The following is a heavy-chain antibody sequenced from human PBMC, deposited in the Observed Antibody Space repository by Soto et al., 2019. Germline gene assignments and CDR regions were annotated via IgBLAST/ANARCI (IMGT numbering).Heavy chain of an antibody. CDR2: IWYDGSNK. Sequence: PGGSLRLSCAASGFTFSSYGMHWVRQAPGKGLEWVAVIWYDGSNKYYADSVKGRFTISRDKSKNTLYLQMNSLRAEDTAVYYCAREHSSGYLPHYGMDVWGQGTTVTVSS. D-gene: IGHD3-22*01. V-gene: IGHV3-33*01. J-gene: IGHJ6*02. CDR1: GFTFSSYG. CDR3: AREHSSGYLPHYGMDV.